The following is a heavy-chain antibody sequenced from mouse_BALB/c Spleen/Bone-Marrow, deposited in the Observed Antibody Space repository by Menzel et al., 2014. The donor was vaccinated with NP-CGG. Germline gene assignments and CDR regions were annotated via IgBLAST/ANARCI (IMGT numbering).Heavy chain of an antibody. CDR3: AREGGLVPDYFDY. D-gene: IGHD6-2*01. J-gene: IGHJ2*01. CDR1: GCSFTGYY. Sequence: VQLQQSGPELVKPGASVKISCKASGCSFTGYYMHWVKQSHVKSLEWIGRINPYNGATSYNQNFEDKASLTIDKSSSTAYMEVHSLTSEDSAVYYCAREGGLVPDYFDYWGQGTTLTVSS. CDR2: INPYNGAT. V-gene: IGHV1-31*01.